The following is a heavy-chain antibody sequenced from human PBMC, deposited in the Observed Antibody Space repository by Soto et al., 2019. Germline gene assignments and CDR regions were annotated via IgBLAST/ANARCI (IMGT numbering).Heavy chain of an antibody. CDR1: GFSLSTNGVG. Sequence: QITLKESGPTLVEPTQTLTLTCTFSGFSLSTNGVGVGWIRQPPGKALEWLALIYWDDDKRYSPSLKSRLTITKDTSKNRVVPTMTNMDPVDTATYYCAHSPRITMYDYWGQGTLVTVSS. V-gene: IGHV2-5*02. J-gene: IGHJ4*02. CDR2: IYWDDDK. CDR3: AHSPRITMYDY. D-gene: IGHD3-10*02.